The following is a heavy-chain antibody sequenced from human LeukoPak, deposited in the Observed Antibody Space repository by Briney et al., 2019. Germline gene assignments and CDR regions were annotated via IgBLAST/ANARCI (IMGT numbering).Heavy chain of an antibody. Sequence: ASVKVSCKASGYTFTGYYMHWVRQAPGQGLEWMGWVTPNSGGTNYAQRFQGRVTMTRDTSISTAYMELNRLRSDDTAVYYCSREAYGSGSFRTDYYYMDVWGKGTTVTISS. D-gene: IGHD3-10*01. J-gene: IGHJ6*03. CDR1: GYTFTGYY. CDR2: VTPNSGGT. CDR3: SREAYGSGSFRTDYYYMDV. V-gene: IGHV1-2*02.